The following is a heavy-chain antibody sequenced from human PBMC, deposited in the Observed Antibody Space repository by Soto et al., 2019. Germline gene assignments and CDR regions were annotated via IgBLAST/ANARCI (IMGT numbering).Heavy chain of an antibody. J-gene: IGHJ4*02. CDR1: GGSILNGGHY. Sequence: LSLTCTVSGGSILNGGHYWTWIRQHPGKGLEWIGRIFFSGNTHYNPALKSRLTFSLDTAKNQFSLKLTSVTAADTAIYYCAKSDCSGGSCYFPFDCWGQGTLVTVSS. CDR2: IFFSGNT. D-gene: IGHD2-15*01. CDR3: AKSDCSGGSCYFPFDC. V-gene: IGHV4-31*03.